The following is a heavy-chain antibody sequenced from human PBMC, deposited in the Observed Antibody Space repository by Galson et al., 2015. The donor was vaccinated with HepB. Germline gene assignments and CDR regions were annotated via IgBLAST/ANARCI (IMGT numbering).Heavy chain of an antibody. CDR3: ARGDHCSSTSCYTYYYYYMDV. J-gene: IGHJ6*03. CDR1: GFTFSGYR. D-gene: IGHD2-2*02. V-gene: IGHV3-48*02. CDR2: ITYSSSAI. Sequence: SLRLSCAASGFTFSGYRMNWVRQAPGKGLEWVSHITYSSSAIYYADSVKGRFTISRDNAKNSLYLQMSSLRDEDTAVYYCARGDHCSSTSCYTYYYYYMDVWGKGTTVTVSS.